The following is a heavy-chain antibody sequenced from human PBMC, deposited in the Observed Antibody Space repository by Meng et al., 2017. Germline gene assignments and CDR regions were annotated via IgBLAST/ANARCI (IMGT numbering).Heavy chain of an antibody. Sequence: VQVGHLEVGVKTPGSWVKVSCKASGGTFSSYAISWVRQAPGQGLDWMGGIIPIFGTANYAQKFQGRVTITADKSTSTAYMELSSLRSEDTAVYYCARDKRPSSSWYGNWFDPWGQGTLVTVSS. CDR3: ARDKRPSSSWYGNWFDP. V-gene: IGHV1-69*06. D-gene: IGHD6-13*01. J-gene: IGHJ5*02. CDR1: GGTFSSYA. CDR2: IIPIFGTA.